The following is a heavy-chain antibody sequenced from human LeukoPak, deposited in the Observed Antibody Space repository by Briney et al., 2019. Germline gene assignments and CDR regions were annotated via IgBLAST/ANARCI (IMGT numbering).Heavy chain of an antibody. CDR1: GGTFSSYA. CDR3: ATKGYDSSGYYFDY. CDR2: IIPIFGTA. V-gene: IGHV1-69*05. D-gene: IGHD3-22*01. Sequence: AASVKVSCKASGGTFSSYAISWVRQAPGQGLEWMGGIIPIFGTANYAQKFQGRVTITTDESTSTAYVELSSLRSEDTAVYYCATKGYDSSGYYFDYWGQGTLVTVSS. J-gene: IGHJ4*02.